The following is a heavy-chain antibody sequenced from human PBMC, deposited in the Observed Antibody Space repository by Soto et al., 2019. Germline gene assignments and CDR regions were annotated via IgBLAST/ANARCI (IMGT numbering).Heavy chain of an antibody. CDR2: VRARGATT. CDR3: AQDFQFGGSGPGYFDN. J-gene: IGHJ4*02. V-gene: IGHV3-23*01. CDR1: VFTFRTNP. D-gene: IGHD3-10*01. Sequence: RGALRVSWVSSVFTFRTNPMDKVRQAPGRGLEWPSGVRARGATTYYADSVKGRFTVSRDNAKNTLYLEMKSLRAEDTAVYYCAQDFQFGGSGPGYFDNWGQGTLVTGS.